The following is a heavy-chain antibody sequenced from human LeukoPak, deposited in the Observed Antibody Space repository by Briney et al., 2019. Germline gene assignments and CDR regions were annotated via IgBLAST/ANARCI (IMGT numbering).Heavy chain of an antibody. CDR3: ARGPASVPTVAALDY. J-gene: IGHJ4*02. V-gene: IGHV1-18*04. CDR2: ISAYNGNT. Sequence: ASVKVSCKASGYTFTSYGISWVRQAPGQGLEWMGWISAYNGNTNYAQKLQGRVTMTTDTSTSTAYMELRSLRSDDTAVYYCARGPASVPTVAALDYWGQGTLVTVSS. D-gene: IGHD2-15*01. CDR1: GYTFTSYG.